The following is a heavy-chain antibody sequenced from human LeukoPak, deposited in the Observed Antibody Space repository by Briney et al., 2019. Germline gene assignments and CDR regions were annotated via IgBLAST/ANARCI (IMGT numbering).Heavy chain of an antibody. Sequence: GGSLRLSCAASGFTFSSYAMSWVRQAPGKGLEWVAVISYDGSNKYYADSVKGRFTISRDNSKNTLYLQMNSLRAEDTAVYYCAKDLRQLWFHIDYWGQGTLVTVSS. D-gene: IGHD5-18*01. CDR3: AKDLRQLWFHIDY. CDR1: GFTFSSYA. J-gene: IGHJ4*02. V-gene: IGHV3-30*18. CDR2: ISYDGSNK.